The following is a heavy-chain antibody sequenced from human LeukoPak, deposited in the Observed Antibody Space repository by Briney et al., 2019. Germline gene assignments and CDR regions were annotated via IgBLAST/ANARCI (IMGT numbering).Heavy chain of an antibody. D-gene: IGHD6-6*01. CDR1: GYSFTSYG. J-gene: IGHJ4*02. Sequence: GESLKISCKGSGYSFTSYGISWVRQAPGQGLEWMGWISAYNGNTNYAQKLQGRVTMTTDTSTSTAYMELRSLRSDDTAVYYCARGLWSSSSGYWGQGTLVSVSS. CDR2: ISAYNGNT. V-gene: IGHV1-18*01. CDR3: ARGLWSSSSGY.